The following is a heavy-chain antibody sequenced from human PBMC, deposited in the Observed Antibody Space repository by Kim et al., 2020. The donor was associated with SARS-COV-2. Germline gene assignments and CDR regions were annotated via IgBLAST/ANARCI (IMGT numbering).Heavy chain of an antibody. D-gene: IGHD2-15*01. Sequence: GGSLRLSCAASGFTFSSYAMSWVRQAPGKGLEWVSAISGSGGSTYYADSVKGRFTISRDNSKNTLYLQMNSLRAEDTAVYYCAKGFASDIVVVVADYYYGMDVRGQGTTVTVSS. V-gene: IGHV3-23*01. J-gene: IGHJ6*02. CDR3: AKGFASDIVVVVADYYYGMDV. CDR1: GFTFSSYA. CDR2: ISGSGGST.